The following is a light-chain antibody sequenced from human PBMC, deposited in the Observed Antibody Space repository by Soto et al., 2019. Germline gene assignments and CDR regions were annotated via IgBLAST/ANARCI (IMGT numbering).Light chain of an antibody. CDR1: SSNIGAGYD. Sequence: QSVLTQPPSVSGAPGQRVTISCTGSSSNIGAGYDVHWYQQLPGTAPKLLIYGNSNRPSGVPDRFSGSKSGTSASLAITGVPGEDEADYYCQSSDSSHVVFGGGTKLTVL. CDR3: QSSDSSHVV. CDR2: GNS. V-gene: IGLV1-40*01. J-gene: IGLJ2*01.